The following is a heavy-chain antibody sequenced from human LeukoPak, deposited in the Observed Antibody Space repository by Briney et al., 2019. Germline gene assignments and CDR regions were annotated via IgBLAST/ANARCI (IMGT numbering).Heavy chain of an antibody. CDR3: AKTRGYSCYVDEFDY. V-gene: IGHV3-23*01. J-gene: IGHJ4*02. Sequence: PGGSLRLSCAASGFTVSSNYMSWVRQAPGKGLEWVSAISGSGGSTYYADSVKGRFTISRDNSKNTLYLQMNSLRAEDTAVYYCAKTRGYSCYVDEFDYWGQGTLVTVSS. CDR2: ISGSGGST. D-gene: IGHD5-12*01. CDR1: GFTVSSNY.